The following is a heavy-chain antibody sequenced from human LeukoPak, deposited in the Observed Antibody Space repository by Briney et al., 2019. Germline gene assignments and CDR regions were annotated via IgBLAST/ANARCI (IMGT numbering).Heavy chain of an antibody. CDR3: AKPDHVATTTPDY. V-gene: IGHV3-23*01. D-gene: IGHD5-12*01. CDR1: GFTFSIYA. J-gene: IGHJ4*02. Sequence: GGSLRLSCAASGFTFSIYAMSCVREAPGEGLEWVSAISGSGGSTYYADSVRGRFPISRDNPKNTLYLQMNSPKAEDTAVYDCAKPDHVATTTPDYWGQGSPVTLSS. CDR2: ISGSGGST.